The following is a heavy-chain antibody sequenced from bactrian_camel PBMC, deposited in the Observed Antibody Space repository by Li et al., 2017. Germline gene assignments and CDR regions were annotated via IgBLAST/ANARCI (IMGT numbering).Heavy chain of an antibody. J-gene: IGHJ4*01. CDR1: AYTFKYGC. CDR2: ITTGGNTT. CDR3: AAGPIRPDGGCRKHEY. Sequence: VQLVESGGGSVQAGGSLRLSCAASAYTFKYGCMAWFRQAPGKEREGVAAITTGGNTTYYAEAVKGRFTISKDGAKNTLYLQMDSLKPEDTAIYYCAAGPIRPDGGCRKHEYWGHGTQVTVS. D-gene: IGHD1*01. V-gene: IGHV3S1*01.